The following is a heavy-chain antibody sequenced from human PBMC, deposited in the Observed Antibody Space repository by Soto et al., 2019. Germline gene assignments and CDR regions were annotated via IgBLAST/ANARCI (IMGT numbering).Heavy chain of an antibody. V-gene: IGHV1-69*13. D-gene: IGHD3-22*01. J-gene: IGHJ5*02. CDR3: AREANYYDSGGYHNWFDP. Sequence: SVKVSCKASGGTFSSYAISWVRQAPGQGLEWMGGIIPIFGTANYAQKFQGRVTITADESTSTAYMELSSLRSEDTAVYYCAREANYYDSGGYHNWFDPWGQGTPGHRLL. CDR1: GGTFSSYA. CDR2: IIPIFGTA.